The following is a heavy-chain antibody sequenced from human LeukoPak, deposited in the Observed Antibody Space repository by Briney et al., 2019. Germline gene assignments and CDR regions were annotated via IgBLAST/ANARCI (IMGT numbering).Heavy chain of an antibody. D-gene: IGHD5-18*01. CDR3: ARDERWIQFNY. Sequence: GGSLRLSCAASGFTFSNYAMIWVRQAPGKGLEWVSGISGSGGSTNYADSLNGRFTISRDNSKSTLYLHMKSLRVEDTALYYCARDERWIQFNYWGQGTLVTVSS. CDR2: ISGSGGST. CDR1: GFTFSNYA. J-gene: IGHJ4*02. V-gene: IGHV3-23*01.